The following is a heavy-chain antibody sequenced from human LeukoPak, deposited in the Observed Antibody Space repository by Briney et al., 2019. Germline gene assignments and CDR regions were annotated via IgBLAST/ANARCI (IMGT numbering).Heavy chain of an antibody. CDR3: ARDGVPRTNLVARPFHP. V-gene: IGHV4-4*07. J-gene: IGHJ1*01. CDR1: GGSVRNSY. D-gene: IGHD1-14*01. Sequence: SETLSLTCTVSGGSVRNSYRSWIRQPAREVLEWVGRIFTTGSTNYNPSLKSRVTMSIDTSKNQFSLKMTSVTAADTAVYYCARDGVPRTNLVARPFHPWGQGTLVIVSS. CDR2: IFTTGST.